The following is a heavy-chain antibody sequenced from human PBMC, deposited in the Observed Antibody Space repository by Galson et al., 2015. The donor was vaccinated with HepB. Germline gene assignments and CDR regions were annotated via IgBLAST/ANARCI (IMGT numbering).Heavy chain of an antibody. Sequence: SLRLSCAASGFTFSSYSMNWVRQAPGKGLEWVSSISSSSSYIYYADSVKGRFTISRDNAKNSLYLQMNSLRAEDTAVYYCARDLQLWLPHYYYYMDVWGKGTTVTVSS. V-gene: IGHV3-21*01. CDR3: ARDLQLWLPHYYYYMDV. D-gene: IGHD5-18*01. J-gene: IGHJ6*03. CDR1: GFTFSSYS. CDR2: ISSSSSYI.